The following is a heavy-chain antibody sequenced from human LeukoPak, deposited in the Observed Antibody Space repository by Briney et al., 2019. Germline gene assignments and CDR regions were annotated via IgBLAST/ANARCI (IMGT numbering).Heavy chain of an antibody. D-gene: IGHD6-19*01. CDR2: IRSKADTYAT. J-gene: IGHJ4*02. V-gene: IGHV3-73*01. CDR3: TREYSSGWPFDF. Sequence: GGSLRLSCAASGFTFSASAVHWVRRAYGKRLEWVGRIRSKADTYATSYAASVKGRFTISRDDSKNTAFLQLNSLETEDTAVYYCTREYSSGWPFDFWGQGTLVTVSS. CDR1: GFTFSASA.